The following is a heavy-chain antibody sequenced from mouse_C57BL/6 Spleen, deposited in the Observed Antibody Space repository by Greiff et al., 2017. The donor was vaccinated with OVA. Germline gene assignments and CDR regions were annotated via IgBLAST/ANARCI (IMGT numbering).Heavy chain of an antibody. D-gene: IGHD2-3*01. V-gene: IGHV5-17*01. Sequence: EVKLVESGGGLVKPGGSLKLSCAASGFTFSDYGMHWVRQAPEKGLEWVAYISSGSSTIYYADTVKGRFTISRDNAKNTLFLQMTSLRSEDTAMYYCARPGPQDGYYGDYYAMDYWGQGTSVTVSS. CDR3: ARPGPQDGYYGDYYAMDY. CDR2: ISSGSSTI. J-gene: IGHJ4*01. CDR1: GFTFSDYG.